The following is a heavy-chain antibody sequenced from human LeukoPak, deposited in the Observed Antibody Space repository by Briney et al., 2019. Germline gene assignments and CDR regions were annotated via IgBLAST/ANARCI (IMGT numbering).Heavy chain of an antibody. D-gene: IGHD3-3*01. CDR3: ALDLTPFYDFWSSYYGY. Sequence: SETLSLTCAVYGGSFSAYYWSWIRQTPGKGLEWIGEISQSGSANHNPSLKSRVTISVDTSKNQFSLEMSSVTAADTAVYYCALDLTPFYDFWSSYYGYWGEGTLVTVSS. CDR1: GGSFSAYY. V-gene: IGHV4-34*01. CDR2: ISQSGSA. J-gene: IGHJ4*02.